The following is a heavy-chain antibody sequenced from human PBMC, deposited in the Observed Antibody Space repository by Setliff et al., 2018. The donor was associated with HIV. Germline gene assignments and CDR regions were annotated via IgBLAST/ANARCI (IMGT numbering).Heavy chain of an antibody. CDR3: AREDGEYTSSPRWFDP. CDR2: IYTSGSI. V-gene: IGHV4-61*02. J-gene: IGHJ5*02. CDR1: GGSISRGSYY. Sequence: SETLLLTCTVSGGSISRGSYYWSWIRQPAGKGQEWIGRIYTSGSIHYNPSLKSRVTISVDTSKNQFSLKVSSVNAPDTAVYFCAREDGEYTSSPRWFDPWGQGTQVTVSS. D-gene: IGHD6-13*01.